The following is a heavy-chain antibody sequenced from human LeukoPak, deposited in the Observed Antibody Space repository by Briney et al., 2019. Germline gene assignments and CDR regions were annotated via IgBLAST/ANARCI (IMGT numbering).Heavy chain of an antibody. D-gene: IGHD3-10*01. CDR3: ATTYYYGSGSVYY. J-gene: IGHJ4*02. CDR1: GGSFSGYY. Sequence: SETLSLTCAVYGGSFSGYYWSWIRQPPGKGLEWIGEINRGGSTNYNPSLKSRVTISVETSKNQFSLKLSSVTAADTAVYYCATTYYYGSGSVYYWGQGTLVTVSS. V-gene: IGHV4-34*01. CDR2: INRGGST.